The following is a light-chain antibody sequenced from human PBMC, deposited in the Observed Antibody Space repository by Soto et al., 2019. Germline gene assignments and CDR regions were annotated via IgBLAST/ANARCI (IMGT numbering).Light chain of an antibody. CDR3: QQYGSSLWT. CDR2: DAS. Sequence: VMTQSPATLSVSQGEKATLSCRASQSVSSGYLAWYQQKPGQPPRLLISDASNRATGIPVRFSGSGSGTDFTLTISRLEPEDFAVYYCQQYGSSLWTFGQGTKVDIK. V-gene: IGKV3-20*01. J-gene: IGKJ1*01. CDR1: QSVSSGY.